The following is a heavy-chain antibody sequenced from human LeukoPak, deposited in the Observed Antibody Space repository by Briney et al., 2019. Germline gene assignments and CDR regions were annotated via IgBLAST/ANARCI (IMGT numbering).Heavy chain of an antibody. CDR1: GGSISSSSYY. V-gene: IGHV4-39*01. D-gene: IGHD6-6*01. CDR2: IYYSGST. CDR3: ASPSSYENYFDY. J-gene: IGHJ4*02. Sequence: SETLSLTCTVSGGSISSSSYYWGWIRQPPGKGLEWIGSIYYSGSTYYNPSLKSRVTTSVDTSKNQFSLKLSSVTAADTAVYYCASPSSYENYFDYWGQGTLVTVSS.